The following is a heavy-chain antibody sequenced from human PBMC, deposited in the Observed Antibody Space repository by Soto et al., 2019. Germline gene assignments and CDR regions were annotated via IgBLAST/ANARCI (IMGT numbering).Heavy chain of an antibody. CDR2: IPSKTNTYAT. CDR1: GFTFSGST. CDR3: TRQHLDVPVASAIDY. J-gene: IGHJ4*02. Sequence: EVQLVESGGGLVQPGGSLKLSCAASGFTFSGSTIHWVRQTSGKGLEWVGRIPSKTNTYATAYAASVKGRFTISRDDSTTTAYLQMNSLKTDDTAVYYCTRQHLDVPVASAIDYWGQGTLVTVSS. V-gene: IGHV3-73*02. D-gene: IGHD6-19*01.